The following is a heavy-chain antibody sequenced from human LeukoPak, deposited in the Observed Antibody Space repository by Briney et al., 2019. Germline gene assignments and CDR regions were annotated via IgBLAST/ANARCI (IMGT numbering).Heavy chain of an antibody. CDR1: GGSISSYY. Sequence: SETLSLTCTVSGGSISSYYWSWIRQPPGKGLEWIGYIYYSGSTNYNPSLKSRVTISVDTSKSQFSLKLSSVTAADTAVYYCARDNIAVAKRVNWFDPWGQGTLVTVSS. J-gene: IGHJ5*02. D-gene: IGHD6-19*01. CDR2: IYYSGST. V-gene: IGHV4-59*01. CDR3: ARDNIAVAKRVNWFDP.